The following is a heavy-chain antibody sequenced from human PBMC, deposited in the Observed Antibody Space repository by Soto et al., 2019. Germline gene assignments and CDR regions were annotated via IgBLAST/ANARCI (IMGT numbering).Heavy chain of an antibody. V-gene: IGHV4-38-2*02. Sequence: SETLSLTCAVSGDSISRGYHWAWLRQPPGKGLEWGASIYHTGTTYYNPSLTSRLTISVDTSKNQFSLRLTSVTAADTAVYYCARDSPYTVIDNWFDPWGQGTLVTVSS. J-gene: IGHJ5*02. CDR3: ARDSPYTVIDNWFDP. CDR1: GDSISRGYH. D-gene: IGHD4-17*01. CDR2: IYHTGTT.